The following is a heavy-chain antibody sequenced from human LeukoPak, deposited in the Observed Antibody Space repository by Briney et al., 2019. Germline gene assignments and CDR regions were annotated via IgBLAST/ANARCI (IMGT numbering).Heavy chain of an antibody. J-gene: IGHJ3*02. V-gene: IGHV3-33*08. CDR1: GFTFSNYG. CDR3: ARDKNNAFDI. D-gene: IGHD2/OR15-2a*01. CDR2: IWYDGTNK. Sequence: GQSLRLSCAVSGFTFSNYGMHWVWQAPRKGLGWVAVIWYDGTNKYYEDSLKSRLTISRVNCTKTVYLLMNSLRTADTAAFYCARDKNNAFDIWGQGTMVTVSS.